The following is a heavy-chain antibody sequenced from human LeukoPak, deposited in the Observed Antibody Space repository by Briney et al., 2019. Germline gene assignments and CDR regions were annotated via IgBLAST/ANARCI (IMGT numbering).Heavy chain of an antibody. D-gene: IGHD1-26*01. CDR2: ISGSGSSDT. CDR3: AKGPTRGY. V-gene: IGHV3-23*01. Sequence: GGSLRLSCAASGFTLSRSAMNWVRQAPGKGLEWVSVISGSGSSDTYYADSVRGRFTISRDNSKNTLYRQMNSLRAEDTAIYYCAKGPTRGYWGQGTLVTVSS. CDR1: GFTLSRSA. J-gene: IGHJ4*02.